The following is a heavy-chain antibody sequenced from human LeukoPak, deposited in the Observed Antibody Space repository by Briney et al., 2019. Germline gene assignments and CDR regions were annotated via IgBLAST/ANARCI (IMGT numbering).Heavy chain of an antibody. D-gene: IGHD5/OR15-5a*01. CDR3: ARHQGSAVFNY. CDR2: ISHIGTI. J-gene: IGHJ1*01. Sequence: PSETLSLTCTISGDSIDPYSWSWLRQPPGKGLQWIGYISHIGTIKYNTSLMSRVSMGLDKPNNEFSLSLRSVTATDPALYFCARHQGSAVFNYWGRGVPVIVSS. CDR1: GDSIDPYS. V-gene: IGHV4-59*08.